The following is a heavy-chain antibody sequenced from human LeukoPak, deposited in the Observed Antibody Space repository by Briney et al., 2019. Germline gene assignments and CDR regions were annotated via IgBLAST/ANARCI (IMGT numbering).Heavy chain of an antibody. CDR1: GFTFSTSA. Sequence: PGGSLRLSCVVSGFTFSTSAMSWVRQAPGKGLEWVSGISESGGSTYYADAVKGRFTSSRDNSKNTLCLQMNSLRAEDTAAYYCAKGSFWGQGTLVTVSS. D-gene: IGHD3-10*01. V-gene: IGHV3-23*01. CDR3: AKGSF. J-gene: IGHJ4*02. CDR2: ISESGGST.